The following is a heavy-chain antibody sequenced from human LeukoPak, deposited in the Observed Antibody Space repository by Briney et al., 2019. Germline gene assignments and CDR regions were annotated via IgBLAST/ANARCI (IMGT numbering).Heavy chain of an antibody. CDR3: ARDHMYYYDSSGYPRGYYYGMDV. CDR1: GFTFSSYS. Sequence: PGGSLRLSCAASGFTFSSYSMNWVRQAPGKGLEWVSSISSSSSYIYYADSVKGRFTISRDNAKNSLYLQMNSLRADDTAVYYCARDHMYYYDSSGYPRGYYYGMDVWGQGTTVTVSS. D-gene: IGHD3-22*01. J-gene: IGHJ6*02. V-gene: IGHV3-21*01. CDR2: ISSSSSYI.